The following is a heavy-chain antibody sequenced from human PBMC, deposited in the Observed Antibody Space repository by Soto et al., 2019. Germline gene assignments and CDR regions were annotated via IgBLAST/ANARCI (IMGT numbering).Heavy chain of an antibody. CDR1: GFTFSSYA. CDR3: SKAGLGAYGCVSYYFDD. V-gene: IGHV3-23*01. J-gene: IGHJ4*02. CDR2: ISTSGGST. D-gene: IGHD3-16*01. Sequence: EVQLLESGGGLVQPGGSLRLSCAASGFTFSSYAMSWVLQAPGKGLEWVSTISTSGGSTYYADSVKGRFTISRDNSKNTRHVQMNRLSAEDTGVDYGSKAGLGAYGCVSYYFDDWGQGPLVTVSS.